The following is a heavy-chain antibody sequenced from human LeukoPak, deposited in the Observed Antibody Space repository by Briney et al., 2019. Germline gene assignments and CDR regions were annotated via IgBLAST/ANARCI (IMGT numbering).Heavy chain of an antibody. V-gene: IGHV1-18*01. Sequence: GASVKVSCKASGYTFTSYGISWVRQAPGQGLEWMGWISAYNGNTNYAQKLQGRVTMTTDTSTSTAYMELRSLRSDDTAVYYCARHLPLGVPAAISLDYWGQGTLVTVSS. CDR2: ISAYNGNT. J-gene: IGHJ4*02. CDR1: GYTFTSYG. CDR3: ARHLPLGVPAAISLDY. D-gene: IGHD2-2*02.